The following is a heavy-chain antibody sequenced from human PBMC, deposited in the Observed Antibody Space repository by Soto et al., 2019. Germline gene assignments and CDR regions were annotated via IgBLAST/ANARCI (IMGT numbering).Heavy chain of an antibody. Sequence: SETLSLTCTVSGGSISSGGYYWSWIRQHPGKGLEWIGYIYYSGSTYYNPSLKSRVTISVDTSKNQFSLKLSSVTAADTAVYYCARDGGGDYYYGMDVWGQGTTVTVSS. J-gene: IGHJ6*02. CDR3: ARDGGGDYYYGMDV. CDR1: GGSISSGGYY. CDR2: IYYSGST. D-gene: IGHD3-16*01. V-gene: IGHV4-31*03.